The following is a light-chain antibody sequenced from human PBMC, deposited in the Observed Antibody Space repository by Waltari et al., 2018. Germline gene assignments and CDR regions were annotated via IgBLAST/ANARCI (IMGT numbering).Light chain of an antibody. Sequence: DIVMTQSPDSLAVSMDERAPNNCKSSESVLYRSNTKNHLAWYQQKPGQPPKLLLYWASTRKSGVPDRFSGSGSETDFTLTVTSLQAEDAAVYYCQQYYSTPLTFGGGTRVEI. CDR1: ESVLYRSNTKNH. CDR2: WAS. V-gene: IGKV4-1*01. CDR3: QQYYSTPLT. J-gene: IGKJ4*01.